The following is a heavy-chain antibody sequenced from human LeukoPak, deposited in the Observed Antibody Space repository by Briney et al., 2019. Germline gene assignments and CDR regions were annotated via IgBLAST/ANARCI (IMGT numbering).Heavy chain of an antibody. D-gene: IGHD5-12*01. V-gene: IGHV1-18*01. CDR1: VYTFTSYG. CDR3: ARTSHYVDIAATIPYGIYYFDY. Sequence: EASENVSRTTSVYTFTSYGINWVRQAPGQGVVWVGWISAYDGDTHNAQRSQGRVTMTTDTSTSTAYMELRSLRSDNTAVYYCARTSHYVDIAATIPYGIYYFDYWGQGTLVTVSS. J-gene: IGHJ4*02. CDR2: ISAYDGDT.